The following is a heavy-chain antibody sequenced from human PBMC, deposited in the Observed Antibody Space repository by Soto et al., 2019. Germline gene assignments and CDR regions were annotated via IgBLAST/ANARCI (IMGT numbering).Heavy chain of an antibody. CDR1: GGIFIKSA. J-gene: IGHJ5*02. Sequence: QVHLVQSGGEMKKPGSSVKVSCTASGGIFIKSAFSWVRQAPGQGLEWMGGIIPFFNTSNYAQGFRGRVTITADASTSTVYMELGSLRSDATAVYYCAKERSPGEWVDRSGPGTRVTVSS. V-gene: IGHV1-69*01. CDR2: IIPFFNTS. D-gene: IGHD2-2*01. CDR3: AKERSPGEWVDR.